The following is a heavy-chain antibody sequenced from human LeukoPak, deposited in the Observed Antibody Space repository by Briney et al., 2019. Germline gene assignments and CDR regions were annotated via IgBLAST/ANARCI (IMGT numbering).Heavy chain of an antibody. D-gene: IGHD2-2*01. J-gene: IGHJ4*02. Sequence: GGSLRLSCAASGFTFNNYEMNWVRQAPGKGLEWISYISSRGGTIYYADSVKGRFTISRGNAKNSLYPQINSLRADDTAMYFCARVGAGSSTSFYSIDYWGQGALVTVSS. CDR1: GFTFNNYE. CDR3: ARVGAGSSTSFYSIDY. CDR2: ISSRGGTI. V-gene: IGHV3-48*03.